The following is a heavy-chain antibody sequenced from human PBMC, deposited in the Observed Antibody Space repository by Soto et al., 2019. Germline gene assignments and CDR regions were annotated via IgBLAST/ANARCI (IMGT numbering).Heavy chain of an antibody. D-gene: IGHD3-9*01. Sequence: ASVKVSCKASGYTFTHFYITWVRQAPGQGLEWMGAISPHNFNTNYAQKFRGRVTLTTEKSTNTAYMDLRSLTSGDTAVYYCARDEGGYDILTGYYKAHHFDYWGQGVPVTSPQ. CDR1: GYTFTHFY. V-gene: IGHV1-18*01. CDR3: ARDEGGYDILTGYYKAHHFDY. J-gene: IGHJ4*02. CDR2: ISPHNFNT.